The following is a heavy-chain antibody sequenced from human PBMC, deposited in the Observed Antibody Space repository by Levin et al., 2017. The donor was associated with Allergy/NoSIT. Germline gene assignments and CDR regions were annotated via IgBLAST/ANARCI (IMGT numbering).Heavy chain of an antibody. V-gene: IGHV3-48*03. CDR2: ISSSGSTI. CDR1: GFTFSSYE. CDR3: ARASQVLRFLEWVASFDY. D-gene: IGHD3-3*01. J-gene: IGHJ4*02. Sequence: GGSLRLSCAASGFTFSSYEMNWVRQAPGKGLEWVSYISSSGSTIYYADSVKGRFTISRDNAKNSLYLQMNSLRAEDTAVYYCARASQVLRFLEWVASFDYWGQGTLVTVSS.